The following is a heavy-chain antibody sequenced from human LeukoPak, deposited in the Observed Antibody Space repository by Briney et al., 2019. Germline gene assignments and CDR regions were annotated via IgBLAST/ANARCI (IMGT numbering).Heavy chain of an antibody. CDR1: GFTFRSYG. Sequence: PGRSLRLSCAASGFTFRSYGMHWVRQAPGKGLEWVAVIWYDGSNKYYADSVKGRFTISRDNSKNTLYLQMNSLRAEDTAVYYCARDRRIVVVMGAFDIWGQGTMVTVSS. J-gene: IGHJ3*02. CDR2: IWYDGSNK. V-gene: IGHV3-33*01. CDR3: ARDRRIVVVMGAFDI. D-gene: IGHD3-22*01.